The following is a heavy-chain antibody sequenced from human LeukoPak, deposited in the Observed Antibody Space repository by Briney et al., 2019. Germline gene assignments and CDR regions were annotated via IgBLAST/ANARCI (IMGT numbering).Heavy chain of an antibody. Sequence: GGSLRLSCAASGFTFSSYSMNWVRQAPGKGLVWVSYISSSSSTIYYADSVKGRFTISRDNAKNSLYLQMNSLRAEDTAVYYCARDRITFGGVYYFDYWGQGTLVTVSS. D-gene: IGHD3-16*01. CDR1: GFTFSSYS. V-gene: IGHV3-48*01. CDR2: ISSSSSTI. CDR3: ARDRITFGGVYYFDY. J-gene: IGHJ4*02.